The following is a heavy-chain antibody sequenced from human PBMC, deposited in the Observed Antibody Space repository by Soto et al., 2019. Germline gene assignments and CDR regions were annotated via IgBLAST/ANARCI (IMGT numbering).Heavy chain of an antibody. V-gene: IGHV1-3*04. CDR1: GYTFSSYT. J-gene: IGHJ6*02. Sequence: QVQLVQAGGEEKKPGASVKVSCKASGYTFSSYTMHWVRQAPGQRPEWMGWIITGNGNTRYSQKFQGRVTLTMDTSARTAYMELSSLRSEDTAVYYCARGGRTISGVITYGMDVWGQGTTVTVSS. CDR3: ARGGRTISGVITYGMDV. D-gene: IGHD3-3*01. CDR2: IITGNGNT.